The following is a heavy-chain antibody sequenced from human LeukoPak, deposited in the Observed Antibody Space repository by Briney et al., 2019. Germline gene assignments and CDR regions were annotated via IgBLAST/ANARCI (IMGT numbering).Heavy chain of an antibody. V-gene: IGHV4-59*01. Sequence: KPSETLSLTCTVSGGPISSYYWSWIRQPPGKGLEWIGYIYYSGSTNYNPSLKSRVTISVDTSKNQFSLKLSSVTAADTAVYYCARENYSNYVRSRNYYYYGMDVWGQGTTVTVSS. CDR2: IYYSGST. CDR3: ARENYSNYVRSRNYYYYGMDV. J-gene: IGHJ6*02. CDR1: GGPISSYY. D-gene: IGHD4-11*01.